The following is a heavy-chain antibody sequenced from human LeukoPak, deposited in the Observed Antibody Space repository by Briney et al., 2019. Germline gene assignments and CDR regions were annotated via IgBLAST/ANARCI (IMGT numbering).Heavy chain of an antibody. J-gene: IGHJ4*02. CDR1: GFTFDDYA. CDR3: AREVVIVVEPAANTIDY. Sequence: GRSLRLSCAASGFTFDDYAMHWVRQAPGKGLEWVSGISWNSGSIAYADSVKGRFTISRDNAKNSLYLQMNSLRTEDTALYYCAREVVIVVEPAANTIDYWGQGTRVTVSS. V-gene: IGHV3-9*01. CDR2: ISWNSGSI. D-gene: IGHD2-2*01.